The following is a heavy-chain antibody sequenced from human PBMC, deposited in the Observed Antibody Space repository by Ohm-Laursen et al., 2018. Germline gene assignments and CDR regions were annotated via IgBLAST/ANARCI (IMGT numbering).Heavy chain of an antibody. D-gene: IGHD3-22*01. CDR2: ISGSGGST. CDR3: AKAPEYYYDSSGYYKT. CDR1: GFTFSSYA. J-gene: IGHJ5*02. Sequence: SLRLSCAAFGFTFSSYAMSWVRQAPGKGLEWVSAISGSGGSTYYADSVKGRFTISRDNSKNTLYLQMNSLRAEDTAVYYCAKAPEYYYDSSGYYKTWGQGTLVTVSS. V-gene: IGHV3-23*01.